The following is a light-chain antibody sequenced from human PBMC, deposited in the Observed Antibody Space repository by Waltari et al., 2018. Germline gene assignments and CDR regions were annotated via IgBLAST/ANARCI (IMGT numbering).Light chain of an antibody. V-gene: IGLV2-11*01. J-gene: IGLJ2*01. Sequence: QSALTQPRSVSGSPGQSVTISCTGTSSDVGGYNYVSWNQQHPGKAPKLLIYDVSKLPSGVPDRFSGSKAGNTAALTISGLQAEDEADYYCCSYAGSYVVFGGGTKLTVL. CDR3: CSYAGSYVV. CDR1: SSDVGGYNY. CDR2: DVS.